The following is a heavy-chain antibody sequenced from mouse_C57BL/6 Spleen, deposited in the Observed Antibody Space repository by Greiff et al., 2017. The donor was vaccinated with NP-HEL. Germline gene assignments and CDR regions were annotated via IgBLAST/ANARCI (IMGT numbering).Heavy chain of an antibody. CDR1: GFTFTDYY. CDR3: ARIAYGSSYWYFDV. V-gene: IGHV7-3*01. J-gene: IGHJ1*03. Sequence: EVKLQESGGGLVQPGGSLSLSCAASGFTFTDYYMSWVRQPPGKALEWLGFIRNKANGYTTEYSASVKGRFTISRDNSQSILYLQMNALRAEDSATYYCARIAYGSSYWYFDVWGTGTTVTVSS. D-gene: IGHD1-1*01. CDR2: IRNKANGYTT.